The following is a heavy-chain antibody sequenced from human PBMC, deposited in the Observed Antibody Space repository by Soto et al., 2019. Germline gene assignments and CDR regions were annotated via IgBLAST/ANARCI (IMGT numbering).Heavy chain of an antibody. CDR1: GFTVSTNR. V-gene: IGHV3-66*01. D-gene: IGHD4-17*01. CDR3: ARVDYGDDY. Sequence: EVQLVESGGDLVQPGGSLRLSCAASGFTVSTNRMTWVRQAPGKGLEWVSVIYTNGKTYYADSVKGRFTISRDNSKNTLYLEMISLRAEDTAVYYCARVDYGDDYWGQGTLVTVSS. J-gene: IGHJ4*02. CDR2: IYTNGKT.